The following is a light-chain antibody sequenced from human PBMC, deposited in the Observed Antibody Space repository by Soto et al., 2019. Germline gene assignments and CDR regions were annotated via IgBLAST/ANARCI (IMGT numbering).Light chain of an antibody. CDR1: QTIRSW. J-gene: IGKJ1*01. CDR2: KAS. Sequence: DIQMTQSPSTLSGSVGDRVTITCRASQTIRSWLAWYQQKPGKAPKLLIYKASTLKSGVPSRFSGSGSGTEFTLTISSLQPHDFATYYCQHYNSYSEAFVQGTKVELK. V-gene: IGKV1-5*03. CDR3: QHYNSYSEA.